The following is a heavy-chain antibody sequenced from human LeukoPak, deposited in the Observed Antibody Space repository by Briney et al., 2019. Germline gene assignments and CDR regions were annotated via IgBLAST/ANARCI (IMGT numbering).Heavy chain of an antibody. CDR3: AKDHTVTNIIDY. V-gene: IGHV3-23*01. Sequence: GGSLRLSCAASGFTFSSYAMSWVRQAPGKGLEWVSAISGSGGSTYYADSVKGRFTIPRDNSKNTLYLQMNSLRAEDTAVYYCAKDHTVTNIIDYWGQGTLVTVSS. CDR1: GFTFSSYA. D-gene: IGHD4-17*01. CDR2: ISGSGGST. J-gene: IGHJ4*02.